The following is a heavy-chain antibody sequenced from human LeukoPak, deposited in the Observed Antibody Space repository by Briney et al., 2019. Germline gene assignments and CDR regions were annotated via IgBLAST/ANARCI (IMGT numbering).Heavy chain of an antibody. CDR3: ARDFTFGGVIAALDY. CDR1: GFTFSSYA. J-gene: IGHJ4*02. V-gene: IGHV3-30-3*01. Sequence: PGGSLRLSCAASGFTFSSYAMHWVRQAPGKGLEWVAVISYDGSNKYYADSVKGRFTISRDNSKNTLYLQMNSLRAEDTVVYYYARDFTFGGVIAALDYWGQGTLVTVSS. CDR2: ISYDGSNK. D-gene: IGHD3-16*02.